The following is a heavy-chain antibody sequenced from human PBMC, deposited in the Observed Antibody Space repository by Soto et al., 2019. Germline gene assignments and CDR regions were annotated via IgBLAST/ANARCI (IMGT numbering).Heavy chain of an antibody. CDR3: AKTIVPAASPFHH. Sequence: QVQLVQSGAEVKKPGASVKVSCKASGYPFTDYYLHWVRQAPGQGLEWMGVINPSGGSADYEQKYQGRVTMTRDTSTTTVYLQMSRLTSEDSAIYYCAKTIVPAASPFHHWXQGTLVTVSS. J-gene: IGHJ1*01. CDR1: GYPFTDYY. V-gene: IGHV1-46*01. CDR2: INPSGGSA. D-gene: IGHD2-2*01.